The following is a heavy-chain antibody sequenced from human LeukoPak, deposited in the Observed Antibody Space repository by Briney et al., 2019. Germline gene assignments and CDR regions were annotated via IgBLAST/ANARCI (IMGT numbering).Heavy chain of an antibody. J-gene: IGHJ5*02. V-gene: IGHV1-2*06. D-gene: IGHD6-19*01. CDR3: ARTSSGWYWGGENWLDP. CDR2: INRNSGGT. CDR1: EYTFIVAV. Sequence: GTSVKVSCKASEYTFIVAVMDWMRKVPGQGLEWMGRINRNSGGTNYAQKFQGRVTMTRDPSISTAYMELSRLRSDDTAVYYCARTSSGWYWGGENWLDPWGQGTLVTVSS.